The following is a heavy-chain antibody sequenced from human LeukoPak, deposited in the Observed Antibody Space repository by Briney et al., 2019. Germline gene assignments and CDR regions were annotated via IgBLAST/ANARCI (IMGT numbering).Heavy chain of an antibody. CDR3: TRDRSRAEDD. CDR2: INQGGSDK. V-gene: IGHV3-7*01. CDR1: GFTFSGHW. Sequence: PGGSLRLSSAASGFTFSGHWMSWVRQAPGKGLEWVANINQGGSDKYYVDSVKGRFTISRDNANNLLYLQMNSLRGEDTAMYYCTRDRSRAEDDWGQGTLVTVSS. D-gene: IGHD1-14*01. J-gene: IGHJ4*02.